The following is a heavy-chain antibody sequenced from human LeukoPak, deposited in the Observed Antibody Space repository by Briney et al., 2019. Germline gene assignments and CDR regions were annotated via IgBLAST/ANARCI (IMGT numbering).Heavy chain of an antibody. CDR3: ARSYGDV. CDR1: GFIFSDYY. D-gene: IGHD3-10*01. Sequence: GGSLRLSCVGSGFIFSDYYMTWVRQAPGKGLEWVAYISRSGNNIYYAESVKGRSAISRDNVENSLYLHMSSLRAEDTASYSCARSYGDVWGKGTMVTVSS. CDR2: ISRSGNNI. V-gene: IGHV3-11*04. J-gene: IGHJ6*04.